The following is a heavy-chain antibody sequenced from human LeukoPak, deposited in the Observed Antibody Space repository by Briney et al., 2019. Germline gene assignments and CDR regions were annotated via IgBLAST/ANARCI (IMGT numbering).Heavy chain of an antibody. CDR2: ISAYNGNT. D-gene: IGHD3-10*01. CDR3: AREAPGSGSYYNPRYYFDY. CDR1: GYTFTSYG. Sequence: GASVTVSCTASGYTFTSYGISWVRQAPGQGLEWMGWISAYNGNTNYAQKLQGRVTMTTDTSTSTAYMELRSLRSDDTAVYYCAREAPGSGSYYNPRYYFDYWGQATLVTVSS. J-gene: IGHJ4*02. V-gene: IGHV1-18*04.